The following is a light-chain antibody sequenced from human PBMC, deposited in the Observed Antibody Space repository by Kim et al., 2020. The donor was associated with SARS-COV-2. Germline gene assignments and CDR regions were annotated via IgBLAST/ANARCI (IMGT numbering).Light chain of an antibody. Sequence: SLCRGERATRSCRASRSVSSYLAWYQQKPGQAPGLLSYDASNRATGIPARFRGSGSGTGVTLTSSGREPEDFAGYYGQQRRNGSTFGQGTRLGIK. CDR1: RSVSSY. V-gene: IGKV3-11*01. CDR2: DAS. J-gene: IGKJ5*01. CDR3: QQRRNGST.